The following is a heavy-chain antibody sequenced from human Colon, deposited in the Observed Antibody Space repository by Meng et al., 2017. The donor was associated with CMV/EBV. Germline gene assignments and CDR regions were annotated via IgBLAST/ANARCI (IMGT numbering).Heavy chain of an antibody. J-gene: IGHJ3*01. CDR1: GFMFSRFW. CDR3: ARDPYIKAFDL. V-gene: IGHV3-7*01. CDR2: IKEDGSEK. Sequence: GESLKISCAASGFMFSRFWMMWLRQVPGRGPELVAHIKEDGSEKYFVASVKGRCTISRDNAKNSLYLQIHSLRVEDTAVYYCARDPYIKAFDLWGQGTMVTVSS. D-gene: IGHD4-11*01.